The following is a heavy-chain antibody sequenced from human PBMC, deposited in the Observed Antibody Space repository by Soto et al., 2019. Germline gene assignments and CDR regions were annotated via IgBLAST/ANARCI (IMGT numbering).Heavy chain of an antibody. D-gene: IGHD2-15*01. CDR3: AKEEGGYTNRWTYYYYMDV. Sequence: PGGSLRLSCETSGFRFRNYAMNWVRQAPGKGLEWVSGIGGSDGNTFYADSVRGRFTISRDNSKNTLYLQLDVLRAEDTAIYYCAKEEGGYTNRWTYYYYMDVWGEGTKVTVSS. J-gene: IGHJ6*03. V-gene: IGHV3-23*01. CDR1: GFRFRNYA. CDR2: IGGSDGNT.